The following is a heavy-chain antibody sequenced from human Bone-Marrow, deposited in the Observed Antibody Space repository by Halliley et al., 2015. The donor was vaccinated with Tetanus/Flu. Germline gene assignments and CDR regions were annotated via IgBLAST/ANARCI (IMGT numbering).Heavy chain of an antibody. CDR3: ARVPDF. Sequence: PPGRGLGGVRYIYQGVSTHYNPPLKSRVTMSEDGPKNQLSLNLGSVTAADAAVYYCARVPDFWGQGARVTVSS. J-gene: IGHJ4*02. CDR2: IYQGVST. V-gene: IGHV4-30-2*01.